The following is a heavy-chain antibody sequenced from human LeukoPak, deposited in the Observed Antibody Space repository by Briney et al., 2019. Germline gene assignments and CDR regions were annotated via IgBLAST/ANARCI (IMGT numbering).Heavy chain of an antibody. CDR3: ARDYFDSSGYFRYWYFDL. Sequence: GGSLRLSCAGSGFPFSSHGMNWVRQAPGKGLEWVSGISPGGPTYYADSVKGRFTISRDDSKNTLYLQMKNLRAEDTAVYYCARDYFDSSGYFRYWYFDLWGRGTLVTVSS. J-gene: IGHJ2*01. V-gene: IGHV3-23*01. D-gene: IGHD3-22*01. CDR1: GFPFSSHG. CDR2: ISPGGPT.